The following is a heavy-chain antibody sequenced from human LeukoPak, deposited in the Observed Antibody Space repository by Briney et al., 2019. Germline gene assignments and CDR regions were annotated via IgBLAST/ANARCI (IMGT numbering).Heavy chain of an antibody. Sequence: VSVKVSCKASGYTFTSYYMHWVRQAPGQGLEWMGIINPSGGSTSYAQKFQGRVTMTRDTSTSTVYMELSSLRSEDTAVYYCARDWVYCDSSGPDVSFDYWGQGTLVTVSS. CDR2: INPSGGST. CDR1: GYTFTSYY. CDR3: ARDWVYCDSSGPDVSFDY. D-gene: IGHD3-22*01. V-gene: IGHV1-46*01. J-gene: IGHJ4*02.